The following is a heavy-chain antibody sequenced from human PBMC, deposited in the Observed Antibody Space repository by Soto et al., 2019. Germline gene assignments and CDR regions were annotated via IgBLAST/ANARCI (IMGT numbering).Heavy chain of an antibody. V-gene: IGHV1-18*01. Sequence: ASVKVSCKASGYTFTSYGISWVRQAPGQGLEWMGWISAYNGNTKYAQKLQGRVTMTRDTSTSTAYMELSSLRSEDTAVYYCARALGSSRPRAFDIWGQGIMVTVSS. D-gene: IGHD6-19*01. CDR1: GYTFTSYG. CDR2: ISAYNGNT. J-gene: IGHJ3*02. CDR3: ARALGSSRPRAFDI.